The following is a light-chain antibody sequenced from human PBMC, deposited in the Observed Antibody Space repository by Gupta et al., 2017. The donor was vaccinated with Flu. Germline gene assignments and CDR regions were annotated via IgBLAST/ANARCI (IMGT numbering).Light chain of an antibody. V-gene: IGKV1-5*01. CDR2: SAS. Sequence: STLPASVGERVTLTCRANQSFSTWLAWYQQKPGKAPKLLIYSASTIHSGIPSRFSGSGSGTEFTLTISSLQSDDFAIYYCQQYNICPLFTFGRGTKVEIK. J-gene: IGKJ4*01. CDR1: QSFSTW. CDR3: QQYNICPLFT.